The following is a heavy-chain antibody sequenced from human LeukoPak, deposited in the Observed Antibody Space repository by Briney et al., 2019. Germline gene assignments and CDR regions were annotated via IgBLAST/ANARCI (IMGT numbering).Heavy chain of an antibody. D-gene: IGHD1-26*01. Sequence: GASVKVSCKASGYSFTSYYMHWVRQAPGQGLEWMGFINPSGSSAAYAQKFQGRLTMTRDMFTSTDYMELTSLTFDDTAVYYCARDNSVGETAWWFDPWGQGTLVTVSS. CDR1: GYSFTSYY. CDR2: INPSGSSA. V-gene: IGHV1-46*01. CDR3: ARDNSVGETAWWFDP. J-gene: IGHJ5*02.